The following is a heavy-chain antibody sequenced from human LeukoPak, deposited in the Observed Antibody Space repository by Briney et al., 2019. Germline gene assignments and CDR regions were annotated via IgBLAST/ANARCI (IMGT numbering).Heavy chain of an antibody. Sequence: GGSVRLSCAASGFTFSSYGMDWVRQAPGKGLEWVAFIRYDGSNKYYADSVKGRFTISRDNSKNTLYLQMNSLRAEDTAVYYCAKDSYGDYYMDVWGKGTTVTVSS. D-gene: IGHD4-17*01. CDR1: GFTFSSYG. CDR3: AKDSYGDYYMDV. CDR2: IRYDGSNK. J-gene: IGHJ6*03. V-gene: IGHV3-30*02.